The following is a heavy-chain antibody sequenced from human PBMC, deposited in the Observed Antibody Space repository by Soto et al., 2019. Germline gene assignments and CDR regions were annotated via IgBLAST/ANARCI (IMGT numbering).Heavy chain of an antibody. CDR2: IIPIFGTA. CDR1: GGTFSSYA. D-gene: IGHD3-10*01. V-gene: IGHV1-69*12. J-gene: IGHJ6*02. CDR3: ALHYGSGSNYYYYGMDV. Sequence: QVQLVQSGAEVKKPGSSVKVSCKASGGTFSSYAISWVRQAPGQGLEWMGGIIPIFGTANYAQKFQGRVTITGDXSXSXXYMELSSLRSEDTAVYYCALHYGSGSNYYYYGMDVWGQGTTVTVSS.